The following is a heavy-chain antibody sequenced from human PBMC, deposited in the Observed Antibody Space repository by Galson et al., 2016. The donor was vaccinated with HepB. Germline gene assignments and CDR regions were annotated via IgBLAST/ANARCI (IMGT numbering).Heavy chain of an antibody. J-gene: IGHJ4*02. CDR1: GYTFTDYY. CDR3: ARVAGWYSSGFPANNPRVDY. V-gene: IGHV1-2*02. CDR2: IIPNSGDK. Sequence: SVKVSCKASGYTFTDYYIHWVRQAPGQGLEWMGWIIPNSGDKKHAQKFQGRVTMTRDTSTSTVYMELRSLRYDDTAVYYCARVAGWYSSGFPANNPRVDYWGQGALVTVSS. D-gene: IGHD6-19*01.